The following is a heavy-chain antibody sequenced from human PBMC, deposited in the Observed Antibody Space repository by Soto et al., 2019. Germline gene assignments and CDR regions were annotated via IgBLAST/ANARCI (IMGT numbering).Heavy chain of an antibody. Sequence: QVQLVQSGAEVQKPGSSVRVSCKAPGGTFMKYSISWVRQAPGQGLEWMGEIIPVFGTTNYAHKFQGRVTITADESTSTAYMHLSSLTSEDTAVYFSARQNTSSRYADRSYFGMDVWGQGATVTVS. CDR3: ARQNTSSRYADRSYFGMDV. CDR2: IIPVFGTT. CDR1: GGTFMKYS. V-gene: IGHV1-69*01. J-gene: IGHJ6*02. D-gene: IGHD6-13*01.